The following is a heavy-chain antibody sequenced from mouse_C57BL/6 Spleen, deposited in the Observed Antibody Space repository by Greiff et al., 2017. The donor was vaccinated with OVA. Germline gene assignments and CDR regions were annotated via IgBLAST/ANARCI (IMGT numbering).Heavy chain of an antibody. J-gene: IGHJ3*01. V-gene: IGHV2-6*01. CDR3: ARLYYSKQAWFAY. Sequence: VQLQESGPGLVAPSQRLSITCTVSGFSLTSYGVDWVRQSPGKGLEWLGVIWGVGSTNYNSALKSRLSISKDNSKSQVFLKMNSLQTDDTAMYYCARLYYSKQAWFAYWGQGTLVTVSA. CDR1: GFSLTSYG. CDR2: IWGVGST. D-gene: IGHD2-5*01.